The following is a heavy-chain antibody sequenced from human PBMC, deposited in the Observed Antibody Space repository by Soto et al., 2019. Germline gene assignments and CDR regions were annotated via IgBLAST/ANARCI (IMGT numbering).Heavy chain of an antibody. V-gene: IGHV3-23*01. CDR1: GFTFSSYA. D-gene: IGHD2-15*01. Sequence: EVQLLESGGGLVQPGGSLRLSCAASGFTFSSYAMSWVRQAPGKGLEWVSAISGSGGSTYYADSVKGRFTISRDNSKNPLYLQMNSLRGEDTAVYYCAKDRYCSGGSCYSEWAFDIWGQVTMVTVSS. J-gene: IGHJ3*02. CDR2: ISGSGGST. CDR3: AKDRYCSGGSCYSEWAFDI.